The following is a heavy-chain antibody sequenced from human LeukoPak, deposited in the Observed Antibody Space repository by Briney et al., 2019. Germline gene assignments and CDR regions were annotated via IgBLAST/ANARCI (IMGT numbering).Heavy chain of an antibody. D-gene: IGHD5-24*01. Sequence: GESLKISCQGSGYGSGDSFTSHWIAWVRQMPGKGLEWMGIIYPGDSYTRYSPSFQGQVTISADKSISTAYLQWSSLKASDTAMYYCARRDRIRWLHKTRDAFDIWGQGTMVTVSS. CDR1: GYGSGDSFTSHW. CDR2: IYPGDSYT. J-gene: IGHJ3*02. V-gene: IGHV5-51*01. CDR3: ARRDRIRWLHKTRDAFDI.